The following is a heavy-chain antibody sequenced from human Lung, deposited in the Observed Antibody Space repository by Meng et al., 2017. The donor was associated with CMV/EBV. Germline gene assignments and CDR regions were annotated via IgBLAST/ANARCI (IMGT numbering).Heavy chain of an antibody. D-gene: IGHD6-13*01. CDR3: ARPGAAAETEGFDL. CDR2: IYYSGST. CDR1: GGSISSGGYY. V-gene: IGHV4-31*03. J-gene: IGHJ2*01. Sequence: SETLSLXCTVSGGSISSGGYYWSWIRQHPGKGLEWIGYIYYSGSTYYNPSLKSRVTISVDTSKNQFSLKLSSVTAADTAVYYCARPGAAAETEGFDLWGRYTXVTVSS.